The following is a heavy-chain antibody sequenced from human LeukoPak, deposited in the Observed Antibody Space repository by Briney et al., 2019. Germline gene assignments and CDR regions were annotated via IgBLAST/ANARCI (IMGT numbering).Heavy chain of an antibody. CDR2: ISNSGGTI. CDR1: GFTFSDYY. D-gene: IGHD4-17*01. CDR3: ARDRTTVTRGASAL. J-gene: IGHJ2*01. Sequence: GGSLRLSCAASGFTFSDYYMSWIRQAPGKGLEWVSYISNSGGTIYYSDSVKGRIIISRDNAKNSLYLQMNSLRAEDTAVYYCARDRTTVTRGASALWGRGTLVTVS. V-gene: IGHV3-11*04.